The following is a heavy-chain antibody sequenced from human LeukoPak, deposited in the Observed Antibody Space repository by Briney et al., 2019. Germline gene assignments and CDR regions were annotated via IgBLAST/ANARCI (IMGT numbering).Heavy chain of an antibody. V-gene: IGHV3-30*02. Sequence: GGSLRLSCAASGFTFSSYWMSWVRQAPGKGLEWVAFIRYDGSNKYYADSVKGRFTISRDNSKNTLYLQMNSLRTEDTAVYYCAKDLTTVTTQGDYWGQGTLVTVSS. CDR2: IRYDGSNK. D-gene: IGHD4-17*01. J-gene: IGHJ4*02. CDR3: AKDLTTVTTQGDY. CDR1: GFTFSSYW.